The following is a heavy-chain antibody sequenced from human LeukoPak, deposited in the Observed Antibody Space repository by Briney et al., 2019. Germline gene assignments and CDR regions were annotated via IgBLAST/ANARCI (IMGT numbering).Heavy chain of an antibody. CDR2: ISYDGSNK. Sequence: GGSLRLSCAASGFTFSSYAMHWVRQAPGKGLEWVAVISYDGSNKYYADSVKGRFTISRDNSKNTLYLQMNSLRAEDTAVYYCARVGVAAAALNWFDPWGQGTLVTVSS. CDR1: GFTFSSYA. D-gene: IGHD6-13*01. CDR3: ARVGVAAAALNWFDP. J-gene: IGHJ5*02. V-gene: IGHV3-30-3*01.